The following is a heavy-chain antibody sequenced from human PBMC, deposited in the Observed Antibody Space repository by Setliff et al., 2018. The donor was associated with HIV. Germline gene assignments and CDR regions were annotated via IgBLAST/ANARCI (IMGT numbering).Heavy chain of an antibody. CDR3: ARGRWFGQLESSFDH. Sequence: ASVKVSCKASGYTFSNFAIGWLRQAPGQGLEWMGWISSYSDNTFYARSLQGRVTMTTDTASSTSYMELRSLRSDDTAMYYCARGRWFGQLESSFDHWGLGTLVTVSS. D-gene: IGHD3-10*01. CDR2: ISSYSDNT. J-gene: IGHJ4*02. CDR1: GYTFSNFA. V-gene: IGHV1-18*01.